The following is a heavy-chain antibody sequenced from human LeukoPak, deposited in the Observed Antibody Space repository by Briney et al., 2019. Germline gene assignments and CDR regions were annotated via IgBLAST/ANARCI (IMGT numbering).Heavy chain of an antibody. CDR1: GGSISSYY. V-gene: IGHV4-39*07. D-gene: IGHD5/OR15-5a*01. CDR2: MYYSGST. Sequence: SETLSLTCTVSGGSISSYYWGWIRQPPGKGLEWIGSMYYSGSTYYNPSLKSRVTISINTSKNQFSLKLSSVTAADTAVYYCASTTLIYEGDAFDIWGQGTMVTVSS. CDR3: ASTTLIYEGDAFDI. J-gene: IGHJ3*02.